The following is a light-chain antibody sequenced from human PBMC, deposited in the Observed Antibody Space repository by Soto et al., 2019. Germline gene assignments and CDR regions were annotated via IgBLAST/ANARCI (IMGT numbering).Light chain of an antibody. Sequence: QSALTQPASVSGSPGQSITISCTGTSRDVGGYNYVSWYQQHPGKAPKLLIYDVSNRPSGVSGRFSGSKSGNTASLTISGLQTEDEADYFCCSYRSSSTPWVFGGGTKLTVL. CDR1: SRDVGGYNY. CDR2: DVS. CDR3: CSYRSSSTPWV. J-gene: IGLJ3*02. V-gene: IGLV2-14*03.